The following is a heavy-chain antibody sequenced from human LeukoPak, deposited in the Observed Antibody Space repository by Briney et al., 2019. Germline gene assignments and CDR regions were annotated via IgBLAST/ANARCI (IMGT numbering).Heavy chain of an antibody. V-gene: IGHV1-69*13. D-gene: IGHD5-18*01. CDR3: ARDRTGGYSPSMDV. CDR1: GGTFSSYA. J-gene: IGHJ6*02. CDR2: IIPIFGTA. Sequence: GASVKVSCKASGGTFSSYAISWVRQAPGQGLEWMGGIIPIFGTANYAQKFQGRVTITADESTSTAYMELSSLRSEDTAVYYCARDRTGGYSPSMDVWGQGTTVTVSS.